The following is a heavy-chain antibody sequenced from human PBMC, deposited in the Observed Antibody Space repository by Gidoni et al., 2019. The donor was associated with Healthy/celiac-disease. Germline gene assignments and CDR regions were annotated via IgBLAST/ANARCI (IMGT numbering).Heavy chain of an antibody. V-gene: IGHV4-59*01. Sequence: QVQLQESGPGLVKPSETLSLTCTVSGGSISSYYWSWIRQPTGKGLEWIGYIYYSGSTNYNPSLKSRVTISVDTSKNQFSLKLSSVTAADTAVYYCARGSRGWELHGYFDYWGQGTLVTVSS. CDR2: IYYSGST. D-gene: IGHD1-26*01. J-gene: IGHJ4*02. CDR3: ARGSRGWELHGYFDY. CDR1: GGSISSYY.